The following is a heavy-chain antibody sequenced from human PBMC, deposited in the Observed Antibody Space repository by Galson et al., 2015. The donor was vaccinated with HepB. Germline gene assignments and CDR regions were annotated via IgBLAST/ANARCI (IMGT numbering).Heavy chain of an antibody. V-gene: IGHV4-34*01. J-gene: IGHJ4*02. Sequence: SETLSLTCAVYGGSFSGYYWSWIRQPPGKGLEWIGEINHSGSTNYNPSLKSRVTISVDTSKNQFSLKLSSVTAADTAVYYCARGRMDTAMRYDYWGQGTLVPVSS. D-gene: IGHD5-18*01. CDR1: GGSFSGYY. CDR2: INHSGST. CDR3: ARGRMDTAMRYDY.